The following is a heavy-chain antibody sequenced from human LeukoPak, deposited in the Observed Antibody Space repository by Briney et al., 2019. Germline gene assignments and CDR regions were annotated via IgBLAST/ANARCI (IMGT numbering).Heavy chain of an antibody. V-gene: IGHV3-7*03. CDR2: IKQDGGEI. CDR1: GFTFSSYA. J-gene: IGHJ4*02. Sequence: GGSLRLSCSASGFTFSSYAMHWVRQAPGKGLEWVANIKQDGGEIYYVDSVKGRFTISRDNTKNSLYLQMNSLRAEDTAVYYCARDKTHDYGDSYFEYWGQGTLVTVSS. CDR3: ARDKTHDYGDSYFEY. D-gene: IGHD4-17*01.